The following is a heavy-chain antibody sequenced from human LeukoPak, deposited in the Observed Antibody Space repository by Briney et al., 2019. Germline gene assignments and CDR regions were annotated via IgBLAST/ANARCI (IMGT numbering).Heavy chain of an antibody. CDR2: IYYSVST. J-gene: IGHJ5*02. CDR1: GGSISSSSYY. Sequence: SETLSLTCTVSGGSISSSSYYWGWIRQPPGKGLEWIGSIYYSVSTYDNPSLKSRVTISVDTSKSQFSLKLSSVTAADTAVYYCANYSSWYGIGRSWGQGTLVTVSS. V-gene: IGHV4-39*07. CDR3: ANYSSWYGIGRS. D-gene: IGHD6-13*01.